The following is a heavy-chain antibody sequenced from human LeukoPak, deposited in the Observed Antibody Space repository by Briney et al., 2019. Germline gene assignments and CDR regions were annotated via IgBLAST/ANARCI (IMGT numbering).Heavy chain of an antibody. Sequence: GGSLRLSCAAARFTFTSYSMNWVRQAPGKGLEWVSYISSSSSAIYYADSVKGRFTISRDNAENSLYLQMNRLRGEDTAVYYCARDFRGNYSIDYWGQGTLVTVSS. D-gene: IGHD1-26*01. CDR1: RFTFTSYS. V-gene: IGHV3-48*01. CDR2: ISSSSSAI. J-gene: IGHJ4*02. CDR3: ARDFRGNYSIDY.